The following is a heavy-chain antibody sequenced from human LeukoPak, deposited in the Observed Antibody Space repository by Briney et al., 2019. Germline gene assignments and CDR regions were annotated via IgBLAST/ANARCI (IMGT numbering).Heavy chain of an antibody. V-gene: IGHV1-69*06. Sequence: SVKVSYKASGGTYSSYATSWVRQAPGQGLEWMGGIIPIFGTANYAHKFKGRVTITAEKSTSTAYMELSSLRSEDTAVYYCARDRGGSIAAAGTFDYWGQGTLVTVSS. CDR1: GGTYSSYA. CDR2: IIPIFGTA. CDR3: ARDRGGSIAAAGTFDY. J-gene: IGHJ4*02. D-gene: IGHD6-13*01.